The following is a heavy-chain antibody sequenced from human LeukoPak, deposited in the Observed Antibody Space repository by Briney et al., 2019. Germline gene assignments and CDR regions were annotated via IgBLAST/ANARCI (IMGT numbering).Heavy chain of an antibody. CDR1: GDSISNTRYH. CDR2: IYYSGAT. Sequence: PSETLSLTCTVSGDSISNTRYHWGWIRQPPGKGLEWIGSIYYSGATYYNPSLKSRVTISVDTPRNHFSLKLSSVTAADTAVYHCAREIVSSVESWGQGSLVTVSS. CDR3: AREIVSSVES. D-gene: IGHD6-6*01. J-gene: IGHJ4*02. V-gene: IGHV4-39*02.